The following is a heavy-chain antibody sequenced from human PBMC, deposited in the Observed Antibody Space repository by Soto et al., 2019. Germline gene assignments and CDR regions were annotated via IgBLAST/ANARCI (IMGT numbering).Heavy chain of an antibody. D-gene: IGHD3-10*01. J-gene: IGHJ5*02. CDR2: INPSGTST. Sequence: ASVKVSRKASGYIFSSHYMHWVRQAPGQGLEWMGLINPSGTSTIYAQKLQGRITMTRDPSTSTDYMELSSLRSEDTAVYYCARDNSWDYGSGLMAWWFDPWG. CDR1: GYIFSSHY. CDR3: ARDNSWDYGSGLMAWWFDP. V-gene: IGHV1-46*04.